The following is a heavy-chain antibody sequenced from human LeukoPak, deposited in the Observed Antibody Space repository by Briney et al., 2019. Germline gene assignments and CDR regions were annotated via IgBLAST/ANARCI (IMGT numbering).Heavy chain of an antibody. Sequence: GGSLRLSCAASGYTFNSYAMSWVRQAPGKGLEWVSAISGSGGSTYYADSVRGRFTISRDNSKNTLYLQMNSLRAEDTALYYCAKEPASGSCFDYWGQGTLVTVSS. V-gene: IGHV3-23*01. D-gene: IGHD3-10*01. J-gene: IGHJ4*02. CDR3: AKEPASGSCFDY. CDR1: GYTFNSYA. CDR2: ISGSGGST.